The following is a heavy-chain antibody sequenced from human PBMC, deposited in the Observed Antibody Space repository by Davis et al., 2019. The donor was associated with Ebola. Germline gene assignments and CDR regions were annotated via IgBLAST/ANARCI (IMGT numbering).Heavy chain of an antibody. CDR1: GFTFSSYA. J-gene: IGHJ4*02. D-gene: IGHD7-27*01. V-gene: IGHV3-30*04. Sequence: GESLKISCAASGFTFSSYAMHWVRQAPGKGLEWVAVISFDGSSKYNADSVKGRFTISRDNPNNTLYLQMNSLRAEDTAVYYCAKGANLGYWGQGTLVTVSS. CDR2: ISFDGSSK. CDR3: AKGANLGY.